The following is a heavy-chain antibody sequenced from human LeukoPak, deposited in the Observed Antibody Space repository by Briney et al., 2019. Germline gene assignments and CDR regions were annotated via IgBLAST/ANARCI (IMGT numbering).Heavy chain of an antibody. Sequence: SETLSLTCTVSGGSISSYYWSWIRQPPGKGLEWIGYIYYSGSTNYNPSLKSRVTISVDTSKNQFSLKLSSVTAADTAVYYCARRAHDSSGYYYNYWGQGTRVTVSS. CDR2: IYYSGST. CDR3: ARRAHDSSGYYYNY. V-gene: IGHV4-59*08. CDR1: GGSISSYY. J-gene: IGHJ4*02. D-gene: IGHD3-22*01.